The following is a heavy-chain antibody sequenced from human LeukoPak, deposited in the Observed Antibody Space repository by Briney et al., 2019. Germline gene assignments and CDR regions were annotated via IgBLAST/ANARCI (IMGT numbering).Heavy chain of an antibody. CDR1: GFTFGNYA. D-gene: IGHD2-15*01. CDR3: AKKPAAGYCSGGSCSTYYYYNGMDV. J-gene: IGHJ6*02. CDR2: ISGSGSNT. V-gene: IGHV3-23*01. Sequence: PGGALILSCAGSGFTFGNYAVSWVRQAPGKGLERVSTISGSGSNTYYADSVKGRFTISRDNSKNTLYLQMNSLRAEDTAEYYCAKKPAAGYCSGGSCSTYYYYNGMDVWGQGTTVTVSS.